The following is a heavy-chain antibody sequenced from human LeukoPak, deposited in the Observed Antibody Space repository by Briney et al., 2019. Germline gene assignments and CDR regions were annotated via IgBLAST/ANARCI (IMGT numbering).Heavy chain of an antibody. CDR2: IYPGDSDT. CDR1: GYRFTSYW. Sequence: GESLKISCKGSGYRFTSYWIALVRQMPGKGLEWMGIIYPGDSDTRYSPSFQGQVTISADKSISTAYLQWSSLKASDPAMYYGSRLLRGGYYDSRGIDYWGQGTLVTVSS. D-gene: IGHD3-22*01. CDR3: SRLLRGGYYDSRGIDY. V-gene: IGHV5-51*01. J-gene: IGHJ4*02.